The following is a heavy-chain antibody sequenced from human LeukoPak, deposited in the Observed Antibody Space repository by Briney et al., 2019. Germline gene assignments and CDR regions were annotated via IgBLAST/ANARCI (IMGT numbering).Heavy chain of an antibody. CDR2: ISSSSSYI. CDR1: GFTFSSYS. D-gene: IGHD5-18*01. V-gene: IGHV3-21*01. Sequence: GGSLRLSCAASGFTFSSYSMNWVRQAPGKGLEWVSSISSSSSYIYYADSVKGRFTISRDNAKNSLYLQMNSLRAEGTAVYYCARGEYSYGYEDAFDIWGQGTMVTVSS. CDR3: ARGEYSYGYEDAFDI. J-gene: IGHJ3*02.